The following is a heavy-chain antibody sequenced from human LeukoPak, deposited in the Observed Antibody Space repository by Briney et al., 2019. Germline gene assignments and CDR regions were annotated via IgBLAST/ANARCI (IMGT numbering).Heavy chain of an antibody. D-gene: IGHD5-24*01. CDR2: VYYSGST. CDR3: ARREDGYNSLDY. Sequence: SETLSLTCTVSGYSISSGYYWGWIRQPPGKGLEWIGSVYYSGSTYYNPSLKSRVTISVDTSKNQFSLKLSSVTAADTAVYYCARREDGYNSLDYWGQGTLVTVSS. V-gene: IGHV4-38-2*02. CDR1: GYSISSGYY. J-gene: IGHJ4*02.